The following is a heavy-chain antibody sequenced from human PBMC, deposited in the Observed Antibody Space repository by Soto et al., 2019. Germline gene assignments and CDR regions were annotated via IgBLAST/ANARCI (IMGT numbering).Heavy chain of an antibody. V-gene: IGHV5-51*01. CDR3: ARESYGSGTI. Sequence: PGESLKISCKASGYSFTSYWIGWVRQMPGKGLEWMGIIQPRDSNTIYRPSFQGQVTISADKSITTACLQWSSLKASDTAMYYCARESYGSGTIWGQGTLVTVSS. CDR2: IQPRDSNT. J-gene: IGHJ4*02. D-gene: IGHD3-10*01. CDR1: GYSFTSYW.